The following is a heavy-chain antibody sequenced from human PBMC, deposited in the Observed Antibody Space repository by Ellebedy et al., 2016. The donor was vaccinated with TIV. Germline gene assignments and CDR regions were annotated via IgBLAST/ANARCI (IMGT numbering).Heavy chain of an antibody. V-gene: IGHV3-23*01. CDR3: AKGLGPSGAGTAYLDS. D-gene: IGHD2-8*02. CDR1: GFTFNNYA. CDR2: IRGGADAT. Sequence: PGGSLRLSCVASGFTFNNYAMTWVRQAPGKGLQWVSAIRGGADATYYADSVKGRFTISRDNSQSTVYLQMNNLRAEDTAAYFCAKGLGPSGAGTAYLDSWGQGTLVTVSS. J-gene: IGHJ4*02.